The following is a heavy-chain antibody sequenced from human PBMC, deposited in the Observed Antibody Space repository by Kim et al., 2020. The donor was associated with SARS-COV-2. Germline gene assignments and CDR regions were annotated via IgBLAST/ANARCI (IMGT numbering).Heavy chain of an antibody. CDR1: GFTFGDYA. D-gene: IGHD2-15*01. Sequence: GGSLRLSCSASGFTFGDYALTWYRQAPGQRLEWVGFVRTETYRATTRYAASVEGIFTISRDDSNSIAYLQMDSLKIEDTAVYYCARDRSSSVVADVWGQGTTVTVSS. CDR2: VRTETYRATT. V-gene: IGHV3-49*03. J-gene: IGHJ6*02. CDR3: ARDRSSSVVADV.